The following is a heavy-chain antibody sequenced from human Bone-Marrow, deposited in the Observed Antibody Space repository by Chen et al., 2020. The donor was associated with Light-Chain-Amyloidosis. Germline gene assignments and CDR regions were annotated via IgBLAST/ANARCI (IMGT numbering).Heavy chain of an antibody. J-gene: IGHJ5*02. CDR1: NGAFGDDY. D-gene: IGHD5-12*01. V-gene: IGHV4-34*01. Sequence: QVELQQWGAGLLKPSETLSLTCGIHNGAFGDDYWTSIRQPPGKGLQWIAEINHSGSANYNSSRKSRTTISVDKSKNQFSRGMISVAAADTAVYYFARYEPHFSYSIISGYTAWGQGTSVTVSS. CDR3: ARYEPHFSYSIISGYTA. CDR2: INHSGSA.